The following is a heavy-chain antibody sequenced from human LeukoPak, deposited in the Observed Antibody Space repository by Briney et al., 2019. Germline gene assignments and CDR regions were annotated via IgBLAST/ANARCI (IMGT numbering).Heavy chain of an antibody. CDR2: IKQDGSEK. J-gene: IGHJ1*01. Sequence: PGGSLRLSCAASGFIFSNYWMSWVRQVPGKGLEWVANIKQDGSEKYYVDSVKGRFTISRDNAKNSVYLQMNSLRDEDTAVYYCAGDPQSSQDWGQGTLVPSPQ. V-gene: IGHV3-7*04. CDR1: GFIFSNYW. CDR3: AGDPQSSQD.